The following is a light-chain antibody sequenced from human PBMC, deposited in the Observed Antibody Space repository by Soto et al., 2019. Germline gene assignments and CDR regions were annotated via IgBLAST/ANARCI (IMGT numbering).Light chain of an antibody. CDR2: DVS. V-gene: IGLV2-11*01. Sequence: QSVLTQPRSVSGSPGQSVTISCTGTSSDVGSYNSVSRYQHHPGQAPRLMIYDVSQRPSGVPGRLSGSKSGNTASLTISGLQAEDEADYYCCSYAGASYVFGTGTKVTVL. CDR1: SSDVGSYNS. CDR3: CSYAGASYV. J-gene: IGLJ1*01.